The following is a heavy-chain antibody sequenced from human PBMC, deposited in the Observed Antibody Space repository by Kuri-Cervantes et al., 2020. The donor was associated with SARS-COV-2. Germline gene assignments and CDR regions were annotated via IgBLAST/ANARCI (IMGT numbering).Heavy chain of an antibody. Sequence: GGSLRLSCVASEFTFSDYYMNWIRQAPGKGLEWVSYISSSGSIMYYADSVEGRFTISRDNAKNSLYLQMNSLRAEDTAVYYCARPTTVVPRGYYYMDVWGKGTTVTVSS. CDR1: EFTFSDYY. J-gene: IGHJ6*03. CDR2: ISSSGSIM. CDR3: ARPTTVVPRGYYYMDV. D-gene: IGHD4-23*01. V-gene: IGHV3-11*04.